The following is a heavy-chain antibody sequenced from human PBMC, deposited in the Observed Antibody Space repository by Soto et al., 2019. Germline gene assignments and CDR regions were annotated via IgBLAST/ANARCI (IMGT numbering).Heavy chain of an antibody. J-gene: IGHJ4*02. CDR1: GYIFINYY. CDR2: FNPMSGST. D-gene: IGHD6-13*01. Sequence: QVQLVQSGAEVKKPGASVKISCKTSGYIFINYYIHWVRQAPGQGLEWVALFNPMSGSTNYAQKLQCRVTVTSDTSRSTVYMELSSLISEDTAVYYCARDLAAADYWGQGTLVTVSS. CDR3: ARDLAAADY. V-gene: IGHV1-46*04.